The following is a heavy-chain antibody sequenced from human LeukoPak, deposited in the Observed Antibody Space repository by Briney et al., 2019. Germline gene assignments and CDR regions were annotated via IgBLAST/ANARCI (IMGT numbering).Heavy chain of an antibody. V-gene: IGHV4-39*01. Sequence: SETLSLTCTVSGDSISSNTYYWGWIRQPPGKGLEWIGSMSYTSSPSYSPSLESRATISIDTSKNQFSLKLSSVTAADTAVYYCARGSVAGTRWFDPWGQGTLVTVSS. CDR1: GDSISSNTYY. D-gene: IGHD6-19*01. J-gene: IGHJ5*02. CDR3: ARGSVAGTRWFDP. CDR2: MSYTSSP.